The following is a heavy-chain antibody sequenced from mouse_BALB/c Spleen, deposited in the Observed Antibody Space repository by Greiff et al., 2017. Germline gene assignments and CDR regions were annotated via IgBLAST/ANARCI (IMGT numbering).Heavy chain of an antibody. CDR3: AFLYGNYVGFAY. D-gene: IGHD2-1*01. Sequence: EVKLQQSGAELVKPGASVKLSCTASGFNIKDTYMHWVKQRPEQGLEWIGRIDPANGNTKYDPKFQGKATITADTSSNTAYLQLSSLTSEDTAVYYCAFLYGNYVGFAYWGQGTLVTVSA. V-gene: IGHV14-3*02. J-gene: IGHJ3*01. CDR1: GFNIKDTY. CDR2: IDPANGNT.